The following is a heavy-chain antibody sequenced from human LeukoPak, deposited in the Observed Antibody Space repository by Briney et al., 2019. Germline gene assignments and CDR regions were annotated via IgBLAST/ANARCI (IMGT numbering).Heavy chain of an antibody. CDR3: ANFPTRSDAFDI. CDR2: FDPEDGET. V-gene: IGHV1-24*01. Sequence: ASVKVSCKVSGYTLTELSMHWVRQAPGKGLEWMGGFDPEDGETIYAQKFQGRVTMTEDTSTDTAYMELSSLRSEDTAVYYCANFPTRSDAFDIWGQGTMVTVSS. J-gene: IGHJ3*02. CDR1: GYTLTELS. D-gene: IGHD1-14*01.